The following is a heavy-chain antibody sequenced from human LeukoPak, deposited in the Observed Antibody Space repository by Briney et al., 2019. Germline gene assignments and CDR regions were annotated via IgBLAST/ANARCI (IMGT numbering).Heavy chain of an antibody. J-gene: IGHJ4*02. V-gene: IGHV3-23*01. CDR2: ISGSGGST. D-gene: IGHD1-26*01. CDR3: AREVVGATGEY. CDR1: GFTFSSYA. Sequence: GASLRLSCAASGFTFSSYAMSWVRQAPGKGLEWVSAISGSGGSTYYADSVKGRFTISRDNSKNTLYLQMNSLRAEDTAVYYCAREVVGATGEYWGQGTLVTVSS.